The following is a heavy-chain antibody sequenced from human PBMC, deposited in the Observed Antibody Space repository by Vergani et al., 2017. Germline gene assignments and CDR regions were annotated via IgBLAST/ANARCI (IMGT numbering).Heavy chain of an antibody. J-gene: IGHJ4*02. CDR2: IYYSGST. Sequence: QVQLQESGPGLVKPSETLSLTCTVSGGSISSYYWSWIRQPPGKGLEWIGYIYYSGSTNYNPSLKSRVTISVDTSKNQFSLKLSSVTAADTAVYYCARHQWLVQYYFDYWGQGTLVTVSS. V-gene: IGHV4-59*08. CDR3: ARHQWLVQYYFDY. D-gene: IGHD6-19*01. CDR1: GGSISSYY.